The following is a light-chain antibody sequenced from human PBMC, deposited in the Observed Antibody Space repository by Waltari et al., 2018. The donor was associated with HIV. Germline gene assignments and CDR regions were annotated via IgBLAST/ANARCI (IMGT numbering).Light chain of an antibody. CDR3: AAWTDSLTAVV. J-gene: IGLJ2*01. Sequence: QSVLTQPPSASGTPGQRVTICCSGSSSNIGSYYVYWYQQLPGTAPKLLIYRNNQRPSGVPDRFSGSKSGTSASLAINGLRSEDEADYYCAAWTDSLTAVVFGGGTKLSVL. CDR2: RNN. V-gene: IGLV1-47*01. CDR1: SSNIGSYY.